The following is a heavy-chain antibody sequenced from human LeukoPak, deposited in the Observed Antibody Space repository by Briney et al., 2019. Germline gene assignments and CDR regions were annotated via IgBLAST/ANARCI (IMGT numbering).Heavy chain of an antibody. CDR2: IYNSGST. CDR1: GGSISSSTYY. CDR3: ARQAYSSNLGWFDP. Sequence: SETLSLTCSVSGGSISSSTYYWGWIRQPPGKGLEWSGNIYNSGSTYYNPSLKSRVSISVDTSKNQFSLKLSSVTAADTAVYYCARQAYSSNLGWFDPWGQGTLVTVSS. J-gene: IGHJ5*02. D-gene: IGHD6-13*01. V-gene: IGHV4-39*01.